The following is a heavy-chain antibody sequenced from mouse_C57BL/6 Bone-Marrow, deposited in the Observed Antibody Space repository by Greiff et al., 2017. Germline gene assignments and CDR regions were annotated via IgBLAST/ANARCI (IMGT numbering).Heavy chain of an antibody. CDR2: IRLKSDNYAT. CDR1: GFTFSNYW. D-gene: IGHD4-1*01. V-gene: IGHV6-3*01. Sequence: EVQLVESGGGLVQPGGSMKLSCVASGFTFSNYWMNWVRQSPEKGLEWVAQIRLKSDNYATHYAESVKGRFTISRDDSKSSVYLQMNNLRAEDTGIYYCTGNWDVRDYWGQGTTLTVSS. J-gene: IGHJ2*01. CDR3: TGNWDVRDY.